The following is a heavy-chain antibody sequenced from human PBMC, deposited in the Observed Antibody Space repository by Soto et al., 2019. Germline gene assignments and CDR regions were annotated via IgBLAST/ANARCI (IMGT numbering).Heavy chain of an antibody. CDR3: VKDGSSGWPYYYGMDV. CDR2: ISYDGSNK. CDR1: GFTFSSYG. Sequence: GGSLRLSCAASGFTFSSYGMHWVRQAPGKGLEWVAVISYDGSNKYYADSVKGRFTISRDNSENTLYLQVSSLRAEDTAVYYCVKDGSSGWPYYYGMDVWGQGTTVTVSS. D-gene: IGHD6-19*01. J-gene: IGHJ6*02. V-gene: IGHV3-30*18.